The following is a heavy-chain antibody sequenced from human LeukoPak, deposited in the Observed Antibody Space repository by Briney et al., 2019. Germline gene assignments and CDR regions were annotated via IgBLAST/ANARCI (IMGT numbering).Heavy chain of an antibody. V-gene: IGHV4-34*01. CDR1: GGSFSGYY. D-gene: IGHD6-13*01. Sequence: PSETLSLTCAVYGGSFSGYYWSWIRQPPGRGLEWIGEINHSGSTNYNPSLKSRVTISVDTSKNQFSLKLSSVTAADTAVYYCARGVYIAAAQYAYWGQGTLVTVSS. CDR2: INHSGST. CDR3: ARGVYIAAAQYAY. J-gene: IGHJ4*02.